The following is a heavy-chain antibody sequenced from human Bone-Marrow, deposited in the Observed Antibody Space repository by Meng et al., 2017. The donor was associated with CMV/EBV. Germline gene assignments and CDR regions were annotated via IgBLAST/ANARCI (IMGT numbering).Heavy chain of an antibody. CDR1: GFTFSSYG. V-gene: IGHV3-30*02. D-gene: IGHD3-3*01. CDR3: AKDRKDDFWSGYGPNWFDP. Sequence: GGSLRLSCAASGFTFSSYGMHWVRQAPGKGLEWVAFIRYDGSNKYYADSVKGRFTISRDNSKNTLYLQMNSLRAEDTAVYYCAKDRKDDFWSGYGPNWFDPWGQGTRVTVSS. J-gene: IGHJ5*02. CDR2: IRYDGSNK.